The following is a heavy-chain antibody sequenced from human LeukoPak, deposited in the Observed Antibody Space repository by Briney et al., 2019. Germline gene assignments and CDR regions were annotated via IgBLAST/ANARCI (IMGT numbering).Heavy chain of an antibody. CDR2: ISAYNGNT. CDR3: ARDGRRSGYDVCGGMDV. V-gene: IGHV1-18*01. Sequence: ASMKVSCKASGYTFTSYGISWVRQAPGQGLEWMGWISAYNGNTNYAQKLQGRVTITTDTSTSTAYMELRSLRSDDTAVYYCARDGRRSGYDVCGGMDVWGQGTTVTVSS. D-gene: IGHD5-12*01. CDR1: GYTFTSYG. J-gene: IGHJ6*02.